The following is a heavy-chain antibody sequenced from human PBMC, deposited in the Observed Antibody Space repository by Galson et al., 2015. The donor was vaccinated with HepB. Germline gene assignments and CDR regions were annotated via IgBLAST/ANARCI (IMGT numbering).Heavy chain of an antibody. CDR3: ARQRADCSGTKCHTALDS. Sequence: ETLSLTCTVSGDSIRRGYYWTWIRQPPGKGLEWIGYVYNNDDTNYNAALKSRVTMSIDTSKNHFSLTLRSVTAADTAVYFCARQRADCSGTKCHTALDSWGQGTLVTVSS. CDR1: GDSIRRGYY. D-gene: IGHD2-15*01. V-gene: IGHV4-59*08. CDR2: VYNNDDT. J-gene: IGHJ4*02.